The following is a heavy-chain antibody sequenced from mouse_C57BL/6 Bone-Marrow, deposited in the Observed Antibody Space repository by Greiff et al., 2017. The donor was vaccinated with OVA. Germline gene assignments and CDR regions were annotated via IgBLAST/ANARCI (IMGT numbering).Heavy chain of an antibody. D-gene: IGHD1-1*01. CDR2: INPNYGTT. CDR3: ARKVYYYGSSYTLYFDV. CDR1: GYSFTDYN. J-gene: IGHJ1*03. Sequence: EVKLQQSGPELVKPGASVKISCKASGYSFTDYNMNWVKQSHGKSLEWIGVINPNYGTTSYNQKFKGKATLTVDQSSSTAYMQLNSLTSEDSAVYYCARKVYYYGSSYTLYFDVWGTGTTVTVSS. V-gene: IGHV1-39*01.